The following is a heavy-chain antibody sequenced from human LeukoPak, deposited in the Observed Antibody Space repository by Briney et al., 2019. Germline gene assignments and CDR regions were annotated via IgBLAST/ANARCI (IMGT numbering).Heavy chain of an antibody. CDR1: GYTFTSYG. V-gene: IGHV1-18*01. CDR2: MSAYNGYT. Sequence: ASVKVSRKASGYTFTSYGITWVRQAPGQGLEWMGWMSAYNGYTNSAQKLQGRVAMTTDTSTSTAYMELRSLRSDDTAVYYCARGGSSGWRTPNDDYWGQGTLVTVSS. J-gene: IGHJ4*02. D-gene: IGHD6-19*01. CDR3: ARGGSSGWRTPNDDY.